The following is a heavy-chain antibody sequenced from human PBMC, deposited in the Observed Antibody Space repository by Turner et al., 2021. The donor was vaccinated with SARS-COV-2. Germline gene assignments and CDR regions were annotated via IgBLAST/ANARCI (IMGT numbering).Heavy chain of an antibody. J-gene: IGHJ3*02. Sequence: VQLVQSGAEVKKTGASVKVPCKVSGYTITELYMHWVRQAPGKGLEWMVGFDPEDGETIYAQKFQGIVTMTEDTSTDTAYMELSSLRSEDTAMYYCATCRDGYNWGAFHIWGQGTMVTVSS. V-gene: IGHV1-24*01. CDR3: ATCRDGYNWGAFHI. CDR1: GYTITELY. D-gene: IGHD5-12*01. CDR2: FDPEDGET.